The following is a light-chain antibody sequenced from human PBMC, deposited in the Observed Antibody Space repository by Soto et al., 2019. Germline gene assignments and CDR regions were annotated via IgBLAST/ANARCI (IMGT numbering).Light chain of an antibody. CDR2: ATF. J-gene: IGKJ1*01. CDR1: QDIGSA. CDR3: LQHDTYPWT. V-gene: IGKV1-17*01. Sequence: DIPMTQSPSSLSASEGDRVTITCRASQDIGSALVWFQQKPGKAPKRLVYATFNLQSGVPSRFSGSGSGTEFTLTISGLQPEDIATYFCLQHDTYPWTFGQGTKVEI.